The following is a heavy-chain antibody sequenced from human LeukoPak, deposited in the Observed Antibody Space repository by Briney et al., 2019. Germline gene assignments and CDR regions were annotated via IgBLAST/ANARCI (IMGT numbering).Heavy chain of an antibody. Sequence: GASVKVSCKASGYTFTGYYMHWVRQAPGQGLEWMGWINPNSGGTNYAQKFQGGVTMTRDTSISTAYMELSRLRSDDTAVYYCARDPGVYCTNGVCYPGVFDYWGQGTLVTVSS. V-gene: IGHV1-2*02. CDR1: GYTFTGYY. D-gene: IGHD2-8*01. J-gene: IGHJ4*02. CDR2: INPNSGGT. CDR3: ARDPGVYCTNGVCYPGVFDY.